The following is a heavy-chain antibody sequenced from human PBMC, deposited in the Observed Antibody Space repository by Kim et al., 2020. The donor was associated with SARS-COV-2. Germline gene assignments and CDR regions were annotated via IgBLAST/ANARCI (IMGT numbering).Heavy chain of an antibody. CDR2: IFNRGSA. V-gene: IGHV4-59*12. J-gene: IGHJ4*02. CDR3: ARSCSRYSFVSSLDY. CDR1: GDSITSYY. Sequence: SETLSLTCTVSGDSITSYYWNWIRQPPGKGLEWVGYIFNRGSARYSPSLNSRATISLLTSSNPFSLELTSVTAADTAVYYCARSCSRYSFVSSLDYWGQGALVTVSS. D-gene: IGHD5-18*01.